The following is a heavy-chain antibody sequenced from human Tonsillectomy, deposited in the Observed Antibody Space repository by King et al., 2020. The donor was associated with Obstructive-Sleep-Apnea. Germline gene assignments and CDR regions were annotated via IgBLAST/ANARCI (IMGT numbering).Heavy chain of an antibody. CDR3: ARVGSGTYYDDY. Sequence: VQLVESGGGVVQAGRSLRLSCAASGFTFSIYAMHWVRQAPGKGLEWVAVISYDGRNKYYADSVKGRFTISRDNSKNTLYLRMNSLRAEDTAVYYCARVGSGTYYDDYWGQGTLVTVSS. D-gene: IGHD3-10*01. J-gene: IGHJ4*02. CDR2: ISYDGRNK. V-gene: IGHV3-30*04. CDR1: GFTFSIYA.